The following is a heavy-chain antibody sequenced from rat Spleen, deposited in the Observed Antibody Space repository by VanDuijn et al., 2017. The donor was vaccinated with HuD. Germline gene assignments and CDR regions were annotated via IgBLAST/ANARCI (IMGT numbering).Heavy chain of an antibody. CDR1: GFTFSSSW. J-gene: IGHJ3*01. CDR2: MNPDGSST. V-gene: IGHV5-35*01. Sequence: EVQLVESGGGLVQPGSPLKLSCAVSGFTFSSSWLNWIRQAPGTGLEWVATMNPDGSSTYYPDTVKGRFVISKDNAKNTGYLQMDSLRSEDTATYYCARPSYGYPFAYWGQGTLVTVSS. D-gene: IGHD1-7*01. CDR3: ARPSYGYPFAY.